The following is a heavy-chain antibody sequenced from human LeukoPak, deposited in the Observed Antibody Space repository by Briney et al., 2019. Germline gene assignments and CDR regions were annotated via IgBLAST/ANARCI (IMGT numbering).Heavy chain of an antibody. J-gene: IGHJ4*02. D-gene: IGHD4-17*01. CDR2: FYYTGSI. CDR1: GGSISSTSYY. V-gene: IGHV4-39*07. Sequence: KSSEALSLTCLVSGGSISSTSYYWGWIRQSPGRGLEWIGSFYYTGSIFDNRSLRSRVTISIDMSKNQFLLKLTSVTAADTAVYYCVSETTVTNFAYWGQGTLVTVSS. CDR3: VSETTVTNFAY.